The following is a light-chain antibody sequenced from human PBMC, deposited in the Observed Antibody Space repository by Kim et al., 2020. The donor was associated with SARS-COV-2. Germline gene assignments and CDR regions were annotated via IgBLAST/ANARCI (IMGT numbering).Light chain of an antibody. CDR1: NLGSKY. J-gene: IGLJ2*01. CDR2: HDS. Sequence: SYELTQPPSVSVAPGQTASITCAGNNLGSKYACWYQQKPGQSPVLVIYHDSKRPSGIPERFSGSNSGNTATLTISGVEAGDEADYYCQVWDSSSDHVVFGGGTQLTVL. CDR3: QVWDSSSDHVV. V-gene: IGLV3-1*01.